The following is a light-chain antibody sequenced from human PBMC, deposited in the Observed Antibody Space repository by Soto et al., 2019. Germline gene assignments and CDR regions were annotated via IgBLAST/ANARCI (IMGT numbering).Light chain of an antibody. CDR3: CSLEGSYTYV. CDR2: DVT. V-gene: IGLV2-11*01. Sequence: QSVLTQPPSVSGSPGQSLTISCTGTSSDVGGYNYVSWYQQYPGKVPKLMIYDVTKRPSGVPDRFSGSKSGNTASLTISGLQAVDEADYSCCSLEGSYTYVFGTGTKVTV. CDR1: SSDVGGYNY. J-gene: IGLJ1*01.